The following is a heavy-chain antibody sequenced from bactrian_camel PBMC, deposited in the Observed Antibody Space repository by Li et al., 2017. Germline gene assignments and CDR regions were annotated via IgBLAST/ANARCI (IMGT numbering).Heavy chain of an antibody. V-gene: IGHV3S19*01. CDR3: SLYWGF. D-gene: IGHD2*01. CDR2: IYTGDGTT. Sequence: DVQLVESGGGLVQSGGSLRLSCATSGFEFSNSYMHWVRQVPGKGLEWVSSIYTGDGTTNFADSVKGRFAISRDNAKNIMYLQMNSLTSEDSALYYCSLYWGFWGQGTQVTVS. J-gene: IGHJ4*01. CDR1: GFEFSNSY.